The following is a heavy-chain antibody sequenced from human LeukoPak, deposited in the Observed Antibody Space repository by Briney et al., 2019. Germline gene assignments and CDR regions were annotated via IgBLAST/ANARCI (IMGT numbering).Heavy chain of an antibody. CDR1: GYTFTTYG. D-gene: IGHD5-12*01. Sequence: AASVKVSCKASGYTFTTYGISWVRQAPGRGLEWMGWISTYNAITNYAQKLQGRVTMTTDTSTSTSYMELRSLRSDDTAVYYCARDRGYVSASPCDYWGQGTLVTVSS. V-gene: IGHV1-18*01. CDR2: ISTYNAIT. CDR3: ARDRGYVSASPCDY. J-gene: IGHJ4*02.